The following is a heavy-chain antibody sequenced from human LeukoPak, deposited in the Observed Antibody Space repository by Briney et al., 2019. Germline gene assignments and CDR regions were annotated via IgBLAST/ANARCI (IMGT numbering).Heavy chain of an antibody. J-gene: IGHJ3*02. D-gene: IGHD3-22*01. CDR2: FDPEVGGT. CDR3: ATAYDTSGYGPFDK. V-gene: IGHV1-24*01. Sequence: ASVKVSCEVSGNTLTESSIHWVRQAPGKDLEWVGGFDPEVGGTVYAQKFQGRVTMTEDTSTDTAYMDLSSLRSEDTAVYYCATAYDTSGYGPFDKWGQGTMVTVST. CDR1: GNTLTESS.